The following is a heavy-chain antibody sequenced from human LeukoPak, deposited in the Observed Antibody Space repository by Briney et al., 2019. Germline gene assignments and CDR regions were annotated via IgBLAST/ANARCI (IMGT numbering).Heavy chain of an antibody. CDR2: INPNSGGT. D-gene: IGHD3-10*01. J-gene: IGHJ6*03. V-gene: IGHV1-2*02. CDR3: ARADVLLRYMDV. CDR1: GYTFTGYY. Sequence: ASVKVSCKASGYTFTGYYMHWVRQAPGQGLEWMGWINPNSGGTNYAQKFQGRVTMTRDTSISTAYMELSRLRSDDTAVCYCARADVLLRYMDVWGKGTTVTVSS.